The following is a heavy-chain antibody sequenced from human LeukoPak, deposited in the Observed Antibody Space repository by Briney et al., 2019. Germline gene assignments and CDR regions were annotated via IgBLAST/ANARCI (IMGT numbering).Heavy chain of an antibody. J-gene: IGHJ4*02. CDR1: GFTFSGYA. D-gene: IGHD6-19*01. CDR2: ISYDGSHQ. V-gene: IGHV3-30*04. Sequence: PGGSLRLSCAASGFTFSGYAMYWVRQAPGEGLEWVTFISYDGSHQLQPDSVKGRYHLTRHVSKPFLYLQMNSLRAEDTAVYYCARGSPPDYWGQGTQVSVS. CDR3: ARGSPPDY.